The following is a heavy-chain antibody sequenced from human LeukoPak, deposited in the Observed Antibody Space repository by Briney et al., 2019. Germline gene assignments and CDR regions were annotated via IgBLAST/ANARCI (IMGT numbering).Heavy chain of an antibody. V-gene: IGHV5-51*01. CDR2: IYPGDSDT. Sequence: GGSLQISWQGSGYRFTSYWIGWVRQLPGKGLEWMGIIYPGDSDTSYSPSFQGQFTISADKSISTAYLQWSSLKASDTAMYYCARQSGGGGYYYDSSGSLWFDPWGQGTLVTVSS. D-gene: IGHD3-22*01. CDR1: GYRFTSYW. J-gene: IGHJ5*02. CDR3: ARQSGGGGYYYDSSGSLWFDP.